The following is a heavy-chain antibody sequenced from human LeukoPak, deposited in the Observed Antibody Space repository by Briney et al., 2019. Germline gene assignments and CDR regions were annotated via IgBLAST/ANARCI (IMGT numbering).Heavy chain of an antibody. CDR3: ARDGTQSGNWFDP. CDR1: GGSISSYY. Sequence: SETLSLTCTVFGGSISSYYWSWIRQPPGKGLEWIGYIYYSGSTNYNPSLKSRVTISVDTSKNQFSLKLSSVTAADTAVYYCARDGTQSGNWFDPWGQGTLVTVSS. D-gene: IGHD6-19*01. CDR2: IYYSGST. V-gene: IGHV4-59*01. J-gene: IGHJ5*02.